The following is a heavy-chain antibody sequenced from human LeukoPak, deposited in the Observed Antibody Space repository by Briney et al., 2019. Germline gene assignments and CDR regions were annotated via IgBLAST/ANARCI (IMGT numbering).Heavy chain of an antibody. CDR1: GFTFTTYA. V-gene: IGHV3-23*01. D-gene: IGHD3-10*01. Sequence: PGGSLRLSCAASGFTFTTYAMTWVRQAPGRGLEWVSAISGSGASTYYADSMKGRFTISRDNSKNTLNLQMNSLRAEDTAVYYCARDPRGGTLDYWGQGALVTVSS. J-gene: IGHJ4*02. CDR3: ARDPRGGTLDY. CDR2: ISGSGAST.